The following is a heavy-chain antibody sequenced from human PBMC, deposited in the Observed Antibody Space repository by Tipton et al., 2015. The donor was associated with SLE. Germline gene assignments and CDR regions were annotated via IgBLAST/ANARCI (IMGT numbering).Heavy chain of an antibody. D-gene: IGHD3-10*01. CDR2: IYASGST. CDR3: ARVGRLPMVRGGDSYYYYMDV. CDR1: GGSISTGFYY. J-gene: IGHJ6*03. V-gene: IGHV4-61*09. Sequence: TLSLTCTVSGGSISTGFYYWTWIRIRQPAGKGLEYIGHIYASGSTNYNPSLKSRVTISVDKSKNLFSLKLNSVTAADTALYYCARVGRLPMVRGGDSYYYYMDVWGKGTTVTVSS.